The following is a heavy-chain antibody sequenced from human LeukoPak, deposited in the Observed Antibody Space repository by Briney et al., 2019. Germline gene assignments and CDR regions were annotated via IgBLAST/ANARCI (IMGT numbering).Heavy chain of an antibody. CDR3: ARQKGAYCYDSSGYGAFDI. V-gene: IGHV5-51*01. CDR2: IYPGDSDT. D-gene: IGHD3-22*01. CDR1: GYSFTSYW. J-gene: IGHJ3*02. Sequence: GESLKISCKGSGYSFTSYWIGWVRQMPGKGLEWMGIIYPGDSDTRYSPSFQGQVTISADKSISTAYLQWSSLKASDTAMYYCARQKGAYCYDSSGYGAFDIWGQGTMVTVSS.